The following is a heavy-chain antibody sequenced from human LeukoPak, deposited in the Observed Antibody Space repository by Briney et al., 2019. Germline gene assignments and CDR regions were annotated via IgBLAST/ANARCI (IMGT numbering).Heavy chain of an antibody. V-gene: IGHV4-39*01. Sequence: SETLSLTCTVSGGSISSSSYYWGWIRQPPGKGLEWIGSIYYSGSTYYNPSLKGRVTISVDTSKNQFSLKLSSVTAADTAVYYCATASPYYDILTGYSNYFDYWGQGTLVTVSS. CDR3: ATASPYYDILTGYSNYFDY. D-gene: IGHD3-9*01. CDR1: GGSISSSSYY. CDR2: IYYSGST. J-gene: IGHJ4*02.